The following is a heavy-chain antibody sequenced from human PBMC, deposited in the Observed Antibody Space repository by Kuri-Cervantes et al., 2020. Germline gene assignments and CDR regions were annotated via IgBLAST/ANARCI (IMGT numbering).Heavy chain of an antibody. V-gene: IGHV4-61*01. J-gene: IGHJ4*02. CDR3: ARVVGDY. CDR1: GGSVSSGPYY. D-gene: IGHD3-16*02. CDR2: IYYSGST. Sequence: SETLSLTCTVSGGSVSSGPYYWSWIRQPPGKGLEWIGYIYYSGSTNYNPSLKSRVTISVDTSKNQFSLKLSSVTAADTAVYYCARVVGDYWGQGTLVTVSS.